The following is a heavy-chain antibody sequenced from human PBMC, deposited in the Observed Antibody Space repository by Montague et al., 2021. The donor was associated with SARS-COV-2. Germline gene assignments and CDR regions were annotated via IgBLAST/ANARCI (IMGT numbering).Heavy chain of an antibody. CDR3: ARVFPGYYYYMDV. CDR2: INSDGSST. V-gene: IGHV3-74*01. J-gene: IGHJ6*03. CDR1: GFTFSSYG. D-gene: IGHD2-21*01. Sequence: SLRLSCAASGFTFSSYGMHWVRQAPGKGLVWVSRINSDGSSTSYADSVKGRFTISRDNAKNTLYLQMNSLRAEDTAVYYCARVFPGYYYYMDVWGKGTTVTVSS.